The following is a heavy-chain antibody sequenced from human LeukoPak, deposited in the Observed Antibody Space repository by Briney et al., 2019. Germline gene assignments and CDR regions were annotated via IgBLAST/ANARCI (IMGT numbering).Heavy chain of an antibody. J-gene: IGHJ4*02. CDR2: IKPSGGRT. CDR1: GYTFTSYY. D-gene: IGHD3-10*01. V-gene: IGHV1-46*01. CDR3: VRAYGSGRESDY. Sequence: ASVKVSCKASGYTFTSYYMHWVRQAPGQGLEWMGIIKPSGGRTTYAQKFQGRVTMTRDTSTSTVHMELNSLRSEDTAVYYCVRAYGSGRESDYWGQGTLVTVSS.